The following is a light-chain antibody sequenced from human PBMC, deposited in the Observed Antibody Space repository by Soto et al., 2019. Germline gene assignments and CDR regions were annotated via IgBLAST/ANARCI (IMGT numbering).Light chain of an antibody. Sequence: QSVLTQPPSVSAAPGQKVTMSCSGGSSNIGYYYVSWHQQLPGTAPKLLIYENDKRPSGIPDRFSGSKSGTSATLGITGLQTGDEADYYCGTWDSSLRIFVFGTGTKVTVL. V-gene: IGLV1-51*02. CDR2: END. J-gene: IGLJ1*01. CDR1: SSNIGYYY. CDR3: GTWDSSLRIFV.